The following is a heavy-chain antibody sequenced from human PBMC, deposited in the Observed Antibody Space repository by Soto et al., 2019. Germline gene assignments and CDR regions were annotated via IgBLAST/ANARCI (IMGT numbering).Heavy chain of an antibody. D-gene: IGHD3-10*01. V-gene: IGHV1-3*01. J-gene: IGHJ6*02. CDR1: GYTFTAFA. Sequence: QVQLVQSGAEVKKPGASVKVSCKASGYTFTAFAIHWVRQAPGLRPEWMGWINAGNGNTKSSKKFQGRVTITMDTSASTAYMELSSLRSEDTSVYYCARAAPYHGSGMYGAGMDVWGQGTTVTVSS. CDR3: ARAAPYHGSGMYGAGMDV. CDR2: INAGNGNT.